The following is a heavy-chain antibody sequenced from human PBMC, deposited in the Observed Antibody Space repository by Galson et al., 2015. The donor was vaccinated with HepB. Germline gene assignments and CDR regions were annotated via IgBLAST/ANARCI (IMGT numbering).Heavy chain of an antibody. V-gene: IGHV3-30-3*01. CDR2: ISYDGSNK. J-gene: IGHJ6*02. CDR3: ARRGSSWYSYYYYGMDV. Sequence: SLRLSCAASGFTFSSYAMHWVRQAPGKGLEWVAVISYDGSNKYYADSVKGRFTISRDNSKNTLYLQMNSLRAEDTAVYYCARRGSSWYSYYYYGMDVWGQGTTVTVSS. CDR1: GFTFSSYA. D-gene: IGHD6-13*01.